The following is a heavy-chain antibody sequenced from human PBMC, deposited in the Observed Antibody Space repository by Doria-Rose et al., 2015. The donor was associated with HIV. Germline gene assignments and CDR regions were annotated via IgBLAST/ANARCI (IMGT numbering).Heavy chain of an antibody. CDR1: GDSISSFY. CDR3: ARGGYYDSSGYYYDHWFDP. CDR2: IYYSGST. Sequence: VQLQESGPGLVKPSETLSLTCTVSGDSISSFYWSWIRQPPGKGLEWIGYIYYSGSTNYNPSLKSRVTISVDTSKNQFSLKLNSVTAADTAVYYCARGGYYDSSGYYYDHWFDPWGQGTLVTVSS. V-gene: IGHV4-59*01. D-gene: IGHD3-22*01. J-gene: IGHJ5*02.